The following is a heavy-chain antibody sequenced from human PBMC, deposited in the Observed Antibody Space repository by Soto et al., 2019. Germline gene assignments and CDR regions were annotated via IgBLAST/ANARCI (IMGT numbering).Heavy chain of an antibody. CDR1: GFTFNNYA. CDR2: ISGSGDTT. Sequence: GGSLRLSCAASGFTFNNYAMSWVRQAPGKGLEWVSAISGSGDTTYFADSVKGRFTISRDNSRNTLYMQMNSLRAEDTAVYYCAKDSIRASASVGTTYYFDDWGQGTLVTVSS. D-gene: IGHD2-2*01. J-gene: IGHJ4*02. V-gene: IGHV3-23*01. CDR3: AKDSIRASASVGTTYYFDD.